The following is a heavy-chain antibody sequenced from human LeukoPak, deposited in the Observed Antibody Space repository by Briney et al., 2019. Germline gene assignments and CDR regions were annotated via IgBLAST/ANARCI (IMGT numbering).Heavy chain of an antibody. J-gene: IGHJ4*02. D-gene: IGHD3-16*02. CDR2: ISGSGGST. V-gene: IGHV3-23*01. CDR3: AKRFDYDYVWESYRYKSSAQYFDY. CDR1: GFTFSSYA. Sequence: PGGSLRLSCAASGFTFSSYAMSWVRQAPGKGLEWVSAISGSGGSTYYADSVKGRFTISRDNSKNTLYLQMNSLRAEDTAVYYCAKRFDYDYVWESYRYKSSAQYFDYWGQGTLVTVSS.